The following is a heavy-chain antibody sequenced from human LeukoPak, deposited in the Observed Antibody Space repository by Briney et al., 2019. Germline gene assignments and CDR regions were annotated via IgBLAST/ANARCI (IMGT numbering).Heavy chain of an antibody. V-gene: IGHV3-7*01. CDR1: GFTFSNYY. CDR2: IKHDGSEK. CDR3: ARSSCGGDCYLGFDY. D-gene: IGHD2-21*02. Sequence: GGSLRLSCAASGFTFSNYYMSWVRQAPGKGLEWVANIKHDGSEKYYVDSVKGRFTISRDNADNSLYLQMSSLRAEDTAVYYCARSSCGGDCYLGFDYWGQGTLVTVSS. J-gene: IGHJ4*02.